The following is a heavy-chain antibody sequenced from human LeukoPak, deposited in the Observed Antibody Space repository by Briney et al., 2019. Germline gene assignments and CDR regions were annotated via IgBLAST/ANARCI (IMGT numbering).Heavy chain of an antibody. CDR3: ARLMFLWPPIYFDY. J-gene: IGHJ4*02. V-gene: IGHV3-30-3*01. CDR1: GFTFSSYA. CDR2: ISYDGSNK. Sequence: GRSLRLSCAASGFTFSSYAMHWVRQAPCKGLEWVAIISYDGSNKYCADSVKGRFTISRDNSKNTLYLQMNSLRAEDTAVYYCARLMFLWPPIYFDYRGQGTLVTVSS. D-gene: IGHD2-8*01.